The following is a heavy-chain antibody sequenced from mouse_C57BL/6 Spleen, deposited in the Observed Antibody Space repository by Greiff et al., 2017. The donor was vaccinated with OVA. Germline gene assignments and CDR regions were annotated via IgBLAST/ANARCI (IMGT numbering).Heavy chain of an antibody. CDR2: IDPETGGT. V-gene: IGHV1-15*01. CDR3: TDYYGSYYFDY. Sequence: VQLQQSGAELVRPGASVTLSCKASGYTFTDYEMHWVKQTPVHGLEWIGAIDPETGGTAYNQKFKGKAILTADKSSSTAYMELRSLTSEDSAVYYCTDYYGSYYFDYWGQGTTLTVSS. CDR1: GYTFTDYE. J-gene: IGHJ2*01. D-gene: IGHD1-1*01.